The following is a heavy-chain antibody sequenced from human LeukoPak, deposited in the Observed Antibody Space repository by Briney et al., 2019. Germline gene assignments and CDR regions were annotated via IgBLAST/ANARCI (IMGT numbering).Heavy chain of an antibody. V-gene: IGHV3-74*01. CDR2: INSDESDT. Sequence: PGGSLRLSCAASGFTFSSHWMHWVRQAPGKGLVWVARINSDESDTRYADFVKGRFTISRDNAKNTLYLQMNSLRGEDTAVYYCARASGWYEGVYYYYYMDVWGKGTTVTVSS. J-gene: IGHJ6*03. D-gene: IGHD6-19*01. CDR1: GFTFSSHW. CDR3: ARASGWYEGVYYYYYMDV.